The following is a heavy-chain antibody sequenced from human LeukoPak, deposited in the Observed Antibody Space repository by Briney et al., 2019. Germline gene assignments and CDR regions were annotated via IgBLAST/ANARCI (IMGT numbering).Heavy chain of an antibody. Sequence: GGSLRLSCAASGFTFSSYWMSWVRQAPGKGLEWVANIKQDGSEKYYVDSVKGRFTISRDNAKNSLYLQMDSLRAEDTAVYYCARDRLHYGEYEKTFDYWGQGTLVTVSS. CDR2: IKQDGSEK. V-gene: IGHV3-7*01. CDR3: ARDRLHYGEYEKTFDY. CDR1: GFTFSSYW. J-gene: IGHJ4*02. D-gene: IGHD4-17*01.